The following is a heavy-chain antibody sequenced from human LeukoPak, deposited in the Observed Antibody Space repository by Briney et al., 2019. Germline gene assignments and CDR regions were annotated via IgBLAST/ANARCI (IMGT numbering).Heavy chain of an antibody. D-gene: IGHD6-13*01. CDR2: INHGGSEK. Sequence: GGSLRLSCAASGFRFSGYWMSWARQAPGKGLEWVALINHGGSEKYYVDSVKGRFTISRDNAENSLDLQMNSLRAEDTAVYYCARTGAPGTVDYWGQGTLVTVSS. V-gene: IGHV3-7*01. CDR3: ARTGAPGTVDY. J-gene: IGHJ4*02. CDR1: GFRFSGYW.